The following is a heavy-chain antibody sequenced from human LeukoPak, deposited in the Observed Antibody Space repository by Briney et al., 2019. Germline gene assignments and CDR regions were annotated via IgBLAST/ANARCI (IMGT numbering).Heavy chain of an antibody. CDR1: GFIFSDYY. CDR3: ARRGTDYCTPSSCHPNWFAP. D-gene: IGHD4-11*01. CDR2: IDGSSSRT. V-gene: IGHV3-11*03. Sequence: GGSLRLSCAASGFIFSDYYMSWMRQAPGKGLEWLSYIDGSSSRTNYADSVKGRFTISRDNVKNSLYLQMNSLRAEDTAVYCCARRGTDYCTPSSCHPNWFAPWGQGTQVTVSS. J-gene: IGHJ5*02.